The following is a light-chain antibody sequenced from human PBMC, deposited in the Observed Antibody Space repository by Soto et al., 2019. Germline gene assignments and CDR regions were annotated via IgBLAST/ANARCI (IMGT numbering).Light chain of an antibody. CDR3: QSFDSSLSGSVV. CDR2: GHN. Sequence: QSVLTQTPSVSGAPGQRVTISCTGSLSNIGAGYEVHWYHQLPGTAPKLLISGHNNRPSGVPDRFFGYKSGTSASLTIIGLPADDEAEYFCQSFDSSLSGSVVVGGGTKLAVL. V-gene: IGLV1-40*01. J-gene: IGLJ2*01. CDR1: LSNIGAGYE.